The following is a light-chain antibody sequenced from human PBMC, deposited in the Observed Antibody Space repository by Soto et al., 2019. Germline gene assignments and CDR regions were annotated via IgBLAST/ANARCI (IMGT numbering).Light chain of an antibody. J-gene: IGLJ2*01. CDR2: DVN. CDR3: SSYTSSSTLVI. V-gene: IGLV2-14*03. CDR1: SSDVGGFNY. Sequence: QSALTQPASVSGSPGQSITISCTGTSSDVGGFNYVSWYQQHPGKAPKLLIYDVNNRPSGVSNRFSGSKSGSTPSLTISGLQAEDEADYYCSSYTSSSTLVIFGGGTKVTVL.